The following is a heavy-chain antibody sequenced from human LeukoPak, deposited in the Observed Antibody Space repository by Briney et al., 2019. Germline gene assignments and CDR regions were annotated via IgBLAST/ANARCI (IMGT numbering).Heavy chain of an antibody. CDR1: GGSISSYY. V-gene: IGHV4-59*01. CDR2: IYYSGST. CDR3: ARETGGDSSGTFDY. D-gene: IGHD3-22*01. Sequence: SQTLSLTCTVSGGSISSYYWSWIRQPPGKGLEWIGYIYYSGSTNYNPSLKSRVTISVDTSKNQFSLKLSSVTAADTAVYYCARETGGDSSGTFDYWGQGTLVTVSS. J-gene: IGHJ4*02.